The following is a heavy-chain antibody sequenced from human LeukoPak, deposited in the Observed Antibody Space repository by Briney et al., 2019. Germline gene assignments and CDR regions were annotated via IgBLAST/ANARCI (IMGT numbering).Heavy chain of an antibody. Sequence: SETLSLTCTVSGGSISSYYWSWIRQPAGKGLEWIGRIYTSGSTNYNPSLKSRVTMSVDTSKNQFSLKLSSVTAADTAVHYCARPGYSSGWYFFDPWGQGTLVTVSS. J-gene: IGHJ5*02. CDR3: ARPGYSSGWYFFDP. V-gene: IGHV4-4*07. D-gene: IGHD6-19*01. CDR1: GGSISSYY. CDR2: IYTSGST.